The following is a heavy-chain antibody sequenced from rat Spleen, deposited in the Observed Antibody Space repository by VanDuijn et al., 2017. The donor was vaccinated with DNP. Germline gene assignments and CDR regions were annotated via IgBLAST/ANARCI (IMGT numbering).Heavy chain of an antibody. V-gene: IGHV2-6*01. CDR1: GFSLTSYT. J-gene: IGHJ4*01. CDR2: ISSGGST. D-gene: IGHD1-2*01. CDR3: TRDTIAAPMDA. Sequence: QVQLKESGPGLVQPLQTLSLTCTVSGFSLTSYTVSWVRQPPGKGLEWIAAISSGGSTYYNSALKSRLSISRDTSKNQVFLKMNSLQTDDTGTYYCTRDTIAAPMDAWGQGTSVTVSS.